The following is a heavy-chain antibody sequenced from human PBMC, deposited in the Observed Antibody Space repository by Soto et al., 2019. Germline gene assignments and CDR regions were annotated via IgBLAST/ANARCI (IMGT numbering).Heavy chain of an antibody. V-gene: IGHV3-49*04. J-gene: IGHJ4*02. D-gene: IGHD6-19*01. CDR3: TIWPGSGHSNFEN. CDR2: IRRGGTT. CDR1: GFIFEDYV. Sequence: EVQLVESGGGLVQPGRSLRLSCATSGFIFEDYVMTWVRQAPGKGLEFVGAIRRGGTTEYAASVRGRFTVSRDDSKSIAYLQMNSLKADDTAVYYCTIWPGSGHSNFENWGQGTLVTVSS.